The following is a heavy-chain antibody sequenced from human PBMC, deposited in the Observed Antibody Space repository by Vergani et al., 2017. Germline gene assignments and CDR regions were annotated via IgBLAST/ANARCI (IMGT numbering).Heavy chain of an antibody. D-gene: IGHD1-7*01. V-gene: IGHV4-61*02. CDR2: IHTGGST. CDR3: ARLKWTGTTTVVDY. CDR1: GESIRSGSHY. Sequence: QVKLQESGPGLLKPSQTLSLTCTVSGESIRSGSHYWSWIRQPAGKGPEWIGHIHTGGSTDLNPSFKSRVSISADTSKNQFSLKVTSVTAADTAVYFCARLKWTGTTTVVDYWGQGALVTVSS. J-gene: IGHJ4*02.